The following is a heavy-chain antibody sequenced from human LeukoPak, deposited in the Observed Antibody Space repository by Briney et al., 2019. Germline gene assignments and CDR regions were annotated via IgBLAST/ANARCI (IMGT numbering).Heavy chain of an antibody. V-gene: IGHV3-43*02. D-gene: IGHD2-15*01. CDR3: ARDGTCSGGNCYHAELFAY. CDR1: GFNFDDYA. J-gene: IGHJ4*02. CDR2: ISGNGGDT. Sequence: GGSLRLSCAGSGFNFDDYAMHWVRQAPGKGLEWVSLISGNGGDTSYADSVKGRFTISRDNSKNSLYLQMNSLRTEDTAFYYCARDGTCSGGNCYHAELFAYWGQGALVTVSS.